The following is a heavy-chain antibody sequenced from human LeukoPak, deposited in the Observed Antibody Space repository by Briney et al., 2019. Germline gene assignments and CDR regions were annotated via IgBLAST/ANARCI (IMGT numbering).Heavy chain of an antibody. CDR2: ISGDGGST. CDR3: AKGDAYSKGGYFDY. D-gene: IGHD4-11*01. CDR1: GFPFSNYA. V-gene: IGHV3-43*02. J-gene: IGHJ4*02. Sequence: GGSLRLSCAASGFPFSNYAMNWVRQAPGKGLEWVSLISGDGGSTYYADSVKGRFTISRDNSKNSLYLQMNSLRAEDTAVYYCAKGDAYSKGGYFDYWGQGTLVTVSS.